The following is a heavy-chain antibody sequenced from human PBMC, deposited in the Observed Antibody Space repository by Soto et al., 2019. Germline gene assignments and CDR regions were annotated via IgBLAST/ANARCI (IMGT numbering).Heavy chain of an antibody. V-gene: IGHV1-18*01. CDR1: GYTFTNYG. J-gene: IGHJ4*02. CDR2: ISAYHGNT. CDR3: ARQNVAAAWTVDY. Sequence: ASVKVSCKASGYTFTNYGISWVRQAPGQGLEWMGWISAYHGNTDYAQKLQGRVTMTTDTSTSTAYMELRSLRSDDTAVFYCARQNVAAAWTVDYWGQGTLVTVSS. D-gene: IGHD6-13*01.